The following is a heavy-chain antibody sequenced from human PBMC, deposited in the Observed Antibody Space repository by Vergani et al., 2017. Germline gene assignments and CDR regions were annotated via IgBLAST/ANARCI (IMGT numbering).Heavy chain of an antibody. CDR2: ISYDGSNK. V-gene: IGHV3-30*18. D-gene: IGHD6-6*01. J-gene: IGHJ6*03. CDR1: GFTFSSYG. Sequence: QVQLVESVGGVVQPGRSLRLSCAASGFTFSSYGMHWVRQAPGKGLEWVAVISYDGSNKYYADSVKGRFTISRDNSKNTLYLQMNSLRAEDTAVYYCAKDKEYSTPRGYYYYMDVWGKGTTVTVSS. CDR3: AKDKEYSTPRGYYYYMDV.